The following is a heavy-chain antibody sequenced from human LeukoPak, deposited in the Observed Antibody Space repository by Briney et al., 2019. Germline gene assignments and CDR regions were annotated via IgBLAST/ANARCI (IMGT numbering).Heavy chain of an antibody. Sequence: GGSLRLSCAASGFTFSNYGMHWVRQAPGKGLEWVSSISSRSSTTYYADSVKGRFTISRDNAKNSLYLQMNSLSAEDTAVDYCARDGYYYGSGSYYKVDFDYWGQGTLVTVSS. CDR1: GFTFSNYG. CDR3: ARDGYYYGSGSYYKVDFDY. V-gene: IGHV3-48*01. CDR2: ISSRSSTT. D-gene: IGHD3-10*01. J-gene: IGHJ4*02.